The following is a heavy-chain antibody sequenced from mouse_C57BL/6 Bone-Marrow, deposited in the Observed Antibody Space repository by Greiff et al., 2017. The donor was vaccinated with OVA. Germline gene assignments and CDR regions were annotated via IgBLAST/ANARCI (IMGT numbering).Heavy chain of an antibody. J-gene: IGHJ3*01. CDR1: GFTFSSYA. Sequence: DVQLVESGGGLVKPGGSLKLSCAASGFTFSSYAMSWVRQTPEKRLEWVATISDGGSYTYYPDNVKGRFTISRDNAKNNLYLQMSHLKSEDTAMYYCARDRLPAWFAYWGQGTLVTVSA. D-gene: IGHD2-4*01. V-gene: IGHV5-4*01. CDR3: ARDRLPAWFAY. CDR2: ISDGGSYT.